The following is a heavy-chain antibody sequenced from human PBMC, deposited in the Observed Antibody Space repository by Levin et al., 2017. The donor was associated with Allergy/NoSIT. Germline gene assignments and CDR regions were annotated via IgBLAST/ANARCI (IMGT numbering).Heavy chain of an antibody. D-gene: IGHD1-14*01. Sequence: GGSLRLSCAASGFSFGDFAMAWVRQAPGKGLEWVSVITGTGGNTYYGDSVKGRFTVSRDNSKNTLYLELNSLRAEDAAIYYCAKKQGGTTGFSFDVWGQGTMVTVSS. CDR1: GFSFGDFA. J-gene: IGHJ3*01. CDR2: ITGTGGNT. V-gene: IGHV3-23*01. CDR3: AKKQGGTTGFSFDV.